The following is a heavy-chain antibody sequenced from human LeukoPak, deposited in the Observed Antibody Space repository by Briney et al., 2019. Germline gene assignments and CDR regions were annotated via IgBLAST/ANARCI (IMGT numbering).Heavy chain of an antibody. V-gene: IGHV1-69*13. J-gene: IGHJ4*02. CDR3: ARDPGSSSSWDY. CDR1: GGTFSSYA. CDR2: IIPIFGTA. D-gene: IGHD6-13*01. Sequence: SVKASCKASGGTFSSYAIGWVRQAPGQGLEWMGGIIPIFGTANYAQKFQGRVTITADESTSTAYMELSSLRSEDTAVYYCARDPGSSSSWDYWGQGTLVTVSS.